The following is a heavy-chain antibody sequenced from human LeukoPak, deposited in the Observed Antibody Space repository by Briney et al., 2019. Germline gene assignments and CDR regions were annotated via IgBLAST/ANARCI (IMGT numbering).Heavy chain of an antibody. CDR3: AKDLDYPTGKDY. V-gene: IGHV3-66*01. CDR1: GFTVTNNF. Sequence: GGSLRLSCAASGFTVTNNFMTWVRQAPGKGLEWVSIIYIGGLTYYADSVKGRFTLSRDNSKNTVYLQMNNLRGGDTAVYYCAKDLDYPTGKDYWGQGTLVTVSS. J-gene: IGHJ4*02. D-gene: IGHD5-12*01. CDR2: IYIGGLT.